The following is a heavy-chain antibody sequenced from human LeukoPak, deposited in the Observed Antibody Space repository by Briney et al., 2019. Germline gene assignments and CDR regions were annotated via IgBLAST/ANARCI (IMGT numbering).Heavy chain of an antibody. CDR1: GGSISSSSYY. D-gene: IGHD6-13*01. J-gene: IGHJ3*02. CDR3: ARLPVIAAAGAFDT. CDR2: IYYSGST. V-gene: IGHV4-39*01. Sequence: SETLSLTCTVSGGSISSSSYYWGWIRQPPGKGLEWIGSIYYSGSTYYNPSLKSRVTISVDTSKNQFSLKLSSVTAADTAVYYCARLPVIAAAGAFDTWGQGTMVTVSS.